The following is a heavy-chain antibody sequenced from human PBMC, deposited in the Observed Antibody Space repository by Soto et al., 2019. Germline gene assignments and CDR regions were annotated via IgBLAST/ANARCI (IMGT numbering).Heavy chain of an antibody. CDR2: ISSSSSYI. Sequence: GGSLRLSCAASGFTFSSYSMNWVRQAPGKGLEWVSSISSSSSYIYYADSVKGRFTISRDNAKNSLYLQMNSLRAEDTAVYYCARSLVLRPQGIAAAGTSWRGYYFDYWGQGTLVTVSS. CDR3: ARSLVLRPQGIAAAGTSWRGYYFDY. V-gene: IGHV3-21*01. J-gene: IGHJ4*02. D-gene: IGHD6-13*01. CDR1: GFTFSSYS.